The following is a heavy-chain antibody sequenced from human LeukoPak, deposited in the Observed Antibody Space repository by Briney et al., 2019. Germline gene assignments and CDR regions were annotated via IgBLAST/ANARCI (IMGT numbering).Heavy chain of an antibody. V-gene: IGHV3-23*01. J-gene: IGHJ4*02. CDR2: ISGSGGST. Sequence: GGSLRLSCAASGFTFSSYAMSWVRQAPGKGLEWVSSISGSGGSTYYADSVKGWFTISRDNSKNTLFLQMNSLRAEDTAVYYCAKRAVPGNAFFDNWGQGTLVTVSS. CDR3: AKRAVPGNAFFDN. D-gene: IGHD6-19*01. CDR1: GFTFSSYA.